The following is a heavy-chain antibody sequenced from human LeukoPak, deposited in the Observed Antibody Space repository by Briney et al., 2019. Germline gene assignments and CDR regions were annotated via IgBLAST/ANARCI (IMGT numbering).Heavy chain of an antibody. V-gene: IGHV4-39*01. J-gene: IGHJ4*02. CDR1: GGSISSSSYY. D-gene: IGHD2-15*01. Sequence: SETLSLTCTVSGGSISSSSYYWGWIRQPPGKGLEWIGSIYYSGSTYYNPSLKSRVTISVDTSKNQFSLKLSSVTAADTAVYYCARLSIVVVIAAEYSFYYWGQGTLVTVSS. CDR3: ARLSIVVVIAAEYSFYY. CDR2: IYYSGST.